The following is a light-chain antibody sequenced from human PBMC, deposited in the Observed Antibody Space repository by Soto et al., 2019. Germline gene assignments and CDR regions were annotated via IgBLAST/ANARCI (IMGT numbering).Light chain of an antibody. J-gene: IGKJ1*01. CDR1: ENVRTF. V-gene: IGKV3-11*01. CDR3: QQHSHWPPWT. CDR2: GAS. Sequence: PGERATLSCRASENVRTFVDWYQQKPGQAPRLLIYGASNRATGIPARFSGSGSGTDFTLTISNLEPEDFAVYYCQQHSHWPPWTCGQGTRVEIQ.